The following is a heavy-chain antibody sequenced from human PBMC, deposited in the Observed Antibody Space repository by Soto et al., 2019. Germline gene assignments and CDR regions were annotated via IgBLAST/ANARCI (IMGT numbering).Heavy chain of an antibody. CDR2: IYYSVKN. D-gene: IGHD3-3*02. V-gene: IGHV4-31*03. CDR1: GGSISSGYY. CDR3: ARDAPVALGVPNFMDV. Sequence: PSETLSLTCTVSGGSISSGYYWSWIRQHPVKGLEWIGYIYYSVKNYYNPSLKSRVSISLDTSKSQFSLKLDSVTAADTAVYYCARDAPVALGVPNFMDVWGPGTTITVYS. J-gene: IGHJ6*02.